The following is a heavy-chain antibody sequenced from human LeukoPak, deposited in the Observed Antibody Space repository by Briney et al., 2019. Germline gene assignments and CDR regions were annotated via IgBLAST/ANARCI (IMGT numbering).Heavy chain of an antibody. CDR2: ISYDGNNK. CDR3: AKDYYDSSGYGYYYYGMDV. V-gene: IGHV3-30*18. D-gene: IGHD3-22*01. J-gene: IGHJ6*02. CDR1: GFSFSTYG. Sequence: PGGSLRLSCAASGFSFSTYGMHWVRQAPGEGLEWVAVISYDGNNKNYVDSVKGRFTISRDNSKHTLYLQMNSLRAEDTAVYYCAKDYYDSSGYGYYYYGMDVWGQGTTVTVSS.